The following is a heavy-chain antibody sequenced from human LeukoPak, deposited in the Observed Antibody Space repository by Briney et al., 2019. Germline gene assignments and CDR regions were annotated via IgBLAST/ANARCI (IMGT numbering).Heavy chain of an antibody. D-gene: IGHD6-19*01. Sequence: SETLSLTCTVSGGSISSGDYYWSWIRQPAGKGLEWIGHIYTSGSTNYNPSLKSRVTMSVDTSKNQFSLKLSSVTAAGTAVYYCARDLRAVAGPAPMWGQGTLVTVSS. CDR2: IYTSGST. V-gene: IGHV4-61*09. J-gene: IGHJ4*02. CDR3: ARDLRAVAGPAPM. CDR1: GGSISSGDYY.